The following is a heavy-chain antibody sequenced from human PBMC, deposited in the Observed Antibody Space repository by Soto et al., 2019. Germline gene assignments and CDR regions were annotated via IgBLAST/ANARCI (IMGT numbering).Heavy chain of an antibody. CDR3: ARQIYDSDTGPNFQYYFDS. J-gene: IGHJ4*02. CDR2: IDPSDSQT. D-gene: IGHD3-22*01. Sequence: PGESLKISCKGSGYSFAGYWTTWVRQKPGKGLEWMGRIDPSDSQTYYSPSFRGHVTISVTKSITTVFLQWSSLRASDTDMYYCARQIYDSDTGPNFQYYFDSWGQGTPVTVSS. CDR1: GYSFAGYW. V-gene: IGHV5-10-1*01.